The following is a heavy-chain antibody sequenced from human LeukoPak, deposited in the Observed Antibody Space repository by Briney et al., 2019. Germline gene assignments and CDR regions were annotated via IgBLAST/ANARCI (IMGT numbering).Heavy chain of an antibody. CDR3: ARSPTYYDFWSGYKFIDY. CDR1: GFTFSSYW. Sequence: GGSLRLSCAASGFTFSSYWMSWVRQAPGKGLEWVATMKHDGSEKYYVDSVKGRFIISRDNPKSSLYLQMISLQAEDTAVYYCARSPTYYDFWSGYKFIDYWGQGTLVTVSS. J-gene: IGHJ4*02. CDR2: MKHDGSEK. V-gene: IGHV3-7*01. D-gene: IGHD3-3*01.